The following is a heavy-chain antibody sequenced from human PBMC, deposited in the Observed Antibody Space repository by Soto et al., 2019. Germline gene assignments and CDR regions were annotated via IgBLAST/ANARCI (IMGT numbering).Heavy chain of an antibody. CDR1: GGSISSYY. D-gene: IGHD3-10*01. CDR2: IYYSGST. V-gene: IGHV4-59*01. Sequence: SETLSLTCTVSGGSISSYYWSWIRQPPGKGLEWIGYIYYSGSTNYNPSLKSRVTISVDTSKNQFSLKLSSVTAADTAVYYCARDLITMVRGGKNYYYYGMDVWGQGTTVTVSS. CDR3: ARDLITMVRGGKNYYYYGMDV. J-gene: IGHJ6*02.